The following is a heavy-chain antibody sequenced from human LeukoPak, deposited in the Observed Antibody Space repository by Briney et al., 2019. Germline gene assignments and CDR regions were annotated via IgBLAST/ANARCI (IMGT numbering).Heavy chain of an antibody. V-gene: IGHV4-39*07. Sequence: SETLSLTCTVSGGSISSSTYYWAWIRQPPGKGLEWIGSIYYSGSTYYNPSLKSRVTISVDTSKNQFSLKLSSVTAADTAVYYCARARWRQGWFDPWGQGTLVTVSS. J-gene: IGHJ5*02. D-gene: IGHD2-21*02. CDR1: GGSISSSTYY. CDR3: ARARWRQGWFDP. CDR2: IYYSGST.